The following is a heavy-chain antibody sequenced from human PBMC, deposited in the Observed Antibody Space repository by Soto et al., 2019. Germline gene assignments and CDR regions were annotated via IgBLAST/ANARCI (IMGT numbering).Heavy chain of an antibody. D-gene: IGHD2-21*02. J-gene: IGHJ4*02. Sequence: PXETLCLTCIVAGESITGSAYYWGCIRQPPGKGLEWIGIIDYSGRTYYNPSFKSRVTISRDTSTNQFSLKPSSVTATDTAVYYCARQGTTVVTQDYFDHWGQGDLVTVSS. CDR1: GESITGSAYY. V-gene: IGHV4-39*01. CDR3: ARQGTTVVTQDYFDH. CDR2: IDYSGRT.